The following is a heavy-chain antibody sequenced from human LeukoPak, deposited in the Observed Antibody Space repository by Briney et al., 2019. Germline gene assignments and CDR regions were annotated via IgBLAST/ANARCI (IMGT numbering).Heavy chain of an antibody. J-gene: IGHJ4*02. CDR2: IYYSGST. CDR1: GGSISSSSYY. V-gene: IGHV4-39*07. Sequence: SETLSLTCTVSGGSISSSSYYWGWIRQPPGKGLEWIGSIYYSGSTYYNPSLKSRVTISVDTSKNQFSLKLSSVTAADTAVYYCARVGPHDYGDRVGFDYWGQGTLVTVSS. CDR3: ARVGPHDYGDRVGFDY. D-gene: IGHD4-17*01.